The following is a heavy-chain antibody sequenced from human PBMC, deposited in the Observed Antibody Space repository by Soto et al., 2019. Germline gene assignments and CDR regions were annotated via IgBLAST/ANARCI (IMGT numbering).Heavy chain of an antibody. J-gene: IGHJ6*02. CDR1: GGSISSSSYY. CDR3: ARRDITMVRGVISPTYYGMDV. D-gene: IGHD3-10*01. Sequence: PSETLSLTCTVSGGSISSSSYYWGWIRQPPGKGLEWIGSIYYSGSTYYNPSLKSRVTISVDTSKNQFSLKLSSVTAADTAVYYCARRDITMVRGVISPTYYGMDVLGQWTTVTVSS. V-gene: IGHV4-39*01. CDR2: IYYSGST.